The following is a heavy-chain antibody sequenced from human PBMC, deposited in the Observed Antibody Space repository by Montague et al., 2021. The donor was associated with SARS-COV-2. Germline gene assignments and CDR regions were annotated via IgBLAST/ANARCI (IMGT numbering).Heavy chain of an antibody. V-gene: IGHV4-59*01. D-gene: IGHD5-24*01. J-gene: IGHJ5*02. CDR2: IYCRGTT. CDR3: AREDRWNWFDP. Sequence: SETLSLTCSVSGGSISSDYWSWIRQSPGKGLEWIGYIYCRGTTNYNPSLKGRVTFSVDTSKNQFSLKLISVTAADTAVYFCAREDRWNWFDPWGQGVLVTVSS. CDR1: GGSISSDY.